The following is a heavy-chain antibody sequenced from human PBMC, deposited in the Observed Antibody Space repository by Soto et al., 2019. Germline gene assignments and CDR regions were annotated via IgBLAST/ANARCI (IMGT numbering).Heavy chain of an antibody. J-gene: IGHJ4*02. CDR2: INPSGGST. CDR1: GYTFTSYY. V-gene: IGHV1-46*01. Sequence: ASVKVSCKASGYTFTSYYIHWVRQAPGQGLEWMGIINPSGGSTSYAQKFQGRVTVTRDTSTRTVYMELSSLGSEDTAIFYCARSFIDSSGSPIDCWGQGTLVTVSS. CDR3: ARSFIDSSGSPIDC. D-gene: IGHD3-22*01.